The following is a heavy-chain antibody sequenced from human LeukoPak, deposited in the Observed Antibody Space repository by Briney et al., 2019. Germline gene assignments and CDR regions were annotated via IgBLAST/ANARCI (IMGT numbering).Heavy chain of an antibody. Sequence: SETLSLTCTVSGGSISSYYWSWIRQPAGKGLEWIGRIYTSGSTNYNPSLKSRVTMSVDTSKNQFSLKLSSVTAADTAVYYCARVAIKHCSSTSCSRSSSYYFDYWGQGALVTVSS. V-gene: IGHV4-4*07. J-gene: IGHJ4*02. CDR2: IYTSGST. CDR3: ARVAIKHCSSTSCSRSSSYYFDY. CDR1: GGSISSYY. D-gene: IGHD2-2*01.